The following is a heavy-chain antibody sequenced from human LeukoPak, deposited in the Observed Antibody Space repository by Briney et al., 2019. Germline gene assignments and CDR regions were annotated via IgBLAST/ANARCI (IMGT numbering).Heavy chain of an antibody. J-gene: IGHJ4*02. Sequence: GGSLRLSCAASGFTFTNYWMNWVRQAPGKGLEWLASITQDASDTSYVDSVKGRFTISRYSAKNSLYLQMNSLRAEDTALYYCVAGGGDFWGLGTLVTVSS. V-gene: IGHV3-7*01. CDR1: GFTFTNYW. D-gene: IGHD3-16*01. CDR2: ITQDASDT. CDR3: VAGGGDF.